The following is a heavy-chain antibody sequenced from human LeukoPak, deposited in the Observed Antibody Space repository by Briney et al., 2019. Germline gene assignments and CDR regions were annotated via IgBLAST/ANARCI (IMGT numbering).Heavy chain of an antibody. CDR2: ISYDGSNK. D-gene: IGHD6-13*01. J-gene: IGHJ4*02. CDR1: GFTFSSYG. Sequence: GGSLRLSCAASGFTFSSYGMHWVRQAPGKGLEWVAVISYDGSNKYYADSVKGRFTISRDNSKNTLYLQMNSLRAEDTAVYYCARDSYSSSWYDYWGQGTLVTVSS. CDR3: ARDSYSSSWYDY. V-gene: IGHV3-30*03.